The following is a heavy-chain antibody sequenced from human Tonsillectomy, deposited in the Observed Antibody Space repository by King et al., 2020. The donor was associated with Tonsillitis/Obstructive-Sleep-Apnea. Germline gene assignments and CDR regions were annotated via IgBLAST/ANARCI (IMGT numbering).Heavy chain of an antibody. CDR1: GFTFSSYA. CDR3: ARDKGYPVLRFSEPRGGMDV. D-gene: IGHD3-3*01. CDR2: ISYDGSNK. J-gene: IGHJ6*02. Sequence: VQLVESGGGVVQPGRSLRLSCAASGFTFSSYAMYWVRQAPGKGLEWVAVISYDGSNKYYADSVKGRFTISRDNSKNTLYLQMNSLRAEDTAVYYCARDKGYPVLRFSEPRGGMDVWGQGTTVTVSS. V-gene: IGHV3-30*04.